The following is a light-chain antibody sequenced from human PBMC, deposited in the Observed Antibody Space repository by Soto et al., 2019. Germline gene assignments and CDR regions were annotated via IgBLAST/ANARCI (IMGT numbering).Light chain of an antibody. Sequence: IPMTQSPSPLSAAVGDRVTITCPASRASSTYLDWYQQKPGNPPRLLIYEESTLHSGVPSRFSGRKVGTQFILTIDRLEPEDFAVFYCQLDRSYPRTFGGGTKVDIK. J-gene: IGKJ4*02. CDR2: EES. CDR3: QLDRSYPRT. V-gene: IGKV1-6*02. CDR1: RASSTY.